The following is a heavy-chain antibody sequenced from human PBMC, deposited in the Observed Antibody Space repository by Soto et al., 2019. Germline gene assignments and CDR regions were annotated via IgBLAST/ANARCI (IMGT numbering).Heavy chain of an antibody. D-gene: IGHD2-2*01. J-gene: IGHJ5*02. CDR2: INPSGGST. CDR1: GYTFTSYY. V-gene: IGHV1-46*01. Sequence: GASVKVSCKASGYTFTSYYMHWVRQAPGQGLEWMGIINPSGGSTSYAQKFQGRVTMTRDTSTSTVYMELSSLRSEDTAVYYCARARCVVVPAAMPVICSFDPWGQGTLVTVSS. CDR3: ARARCVVVPAAMPVICSFDP.